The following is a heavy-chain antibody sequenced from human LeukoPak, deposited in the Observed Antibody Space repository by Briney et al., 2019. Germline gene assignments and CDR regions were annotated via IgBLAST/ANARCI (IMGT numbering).Heavy chain of an antibody. CDR1: GFTFSSYS. CDR2: ISSSSSYI. J-gene: IGHJ4*02. Sequence: GGSLRLSCAASGFTFSSYSMNWVRQAPGKGLEWVSSISSSSSYIYYADSVKGRFTISRDNAKNSLYLQMNSLRAEDTAVYYCARDIEGIAAADDYWGQGTLVTVTS. V-gene: IGHV3-21*01. D-gene: IGHD6-13*01. CDR3: ARDIEGIAAADDY.